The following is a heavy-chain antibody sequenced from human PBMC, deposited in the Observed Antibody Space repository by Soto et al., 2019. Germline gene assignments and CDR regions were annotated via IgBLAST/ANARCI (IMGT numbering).Heavy chain of an antibody. CDR3: ARHGGGNCSSTSCYPTPRKNPPHYYYYYMDV. J-gene: IGHJ6*03. D-gene: IGHD2-2*01. CDR1: GGSISSSSYY. V-gene: IGHV4-39*01. CDR2: IYYSGST. Sequence: SETLSLTCTVSGGSISSSSYYWGWIRQPPGKGLEWIGSIYYSGSTYYNPSLKSRVTISVDTSKNQFSLKLSSVTAADTAVYYCARHGGGNCSSTSCYPTPRKNPPHYYYYYMDVWGKGTTVTVSS.